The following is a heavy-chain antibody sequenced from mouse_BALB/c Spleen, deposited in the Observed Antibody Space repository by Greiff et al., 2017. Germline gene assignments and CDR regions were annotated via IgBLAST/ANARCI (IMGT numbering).Heavy chain of an antibody. CDR2: IDPANGNT. Sequence: VQLKESGAELVKPGASVKLSCTASGFNIKDTYMHWVKQRPEQGLEWIGRIDPANGNTKYDPKFQGKATITADTSSNTAYLQLSSLTSEDTAVYYCASGWDGAMDYWGQGTSVTVSS. J-gene: IGHJ4*01. CDR3: ASGWDGAMDY. D-gene: IGHD4-1*01. CDR1: GFNIKDTY. V-gene: IGHV14-3*02.